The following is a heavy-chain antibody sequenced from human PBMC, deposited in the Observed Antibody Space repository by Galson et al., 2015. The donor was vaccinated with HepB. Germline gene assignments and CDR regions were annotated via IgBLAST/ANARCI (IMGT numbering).Heavy chain of an antibody. CDR2: INSDGSST. CDR3: ARVYYDSSGDYYFDY. CDR1: GFTFSSYW. D-gene: IGHD3-22*01. J-gene: IGHJ4*02. V-gene: IGHV3-74*01. Sequence: LRLSCAASGFTFSSYWMHWVRQAPGKGLVWVSRINSDGSSTSYADSVKGRFTISRDNAKNTLYLQMNSLRAEDTAVYYCARVYYDSSGDYYFDYWGQGTLVTVPS.